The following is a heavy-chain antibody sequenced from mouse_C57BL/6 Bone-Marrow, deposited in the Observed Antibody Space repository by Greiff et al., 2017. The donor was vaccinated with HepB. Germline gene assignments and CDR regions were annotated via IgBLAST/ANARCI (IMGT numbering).Heavy chain of an antibody. CDR3: ARSIVTTYFDY. D-gene: IGHD2-5*01. CDR1: GYTFTDYY. CDR2: INPNNGGT. V-gene: IGHV1-26*01. J-gene: IGHJ2*01. Sequence: VQLQQSGPELVKPGASVKISCKASGYTFTDYYMNWVKQSHGKSLEWIGDINPNNGGTSYNQKFKGKATLTVDKSSSTAYMELRSLTSEDSAVYYCARSIVTTYFDYWGQGTTLTVSS.